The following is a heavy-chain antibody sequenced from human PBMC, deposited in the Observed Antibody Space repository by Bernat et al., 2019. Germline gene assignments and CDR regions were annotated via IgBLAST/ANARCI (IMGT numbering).Heavy chain of an antibody. CDR2: ISSSSSYT. V-gene: IGHV3-11*05. Sequence: QVQLVESGGGLVKPGGSLRLSCAASGFTFSDYYMSWIRQAPGKGLEWVSYISSSSSYTNYADSVKGRFTISRDNAKNSLYLQMNSLRAEDTAVYYWARGGGEQQLVSYFDYWGQGTLVTVSS. CDR1: GFTFSDYY. D-gene: IGHD6-13*01. CDR3: ARGGGEQQLVSYFDY. J-gene: IGHJ4*02.